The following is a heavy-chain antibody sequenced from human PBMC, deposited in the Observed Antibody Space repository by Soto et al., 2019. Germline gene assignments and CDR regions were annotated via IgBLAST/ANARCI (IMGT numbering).Heavy chain of an antibody. CDR1: GFTFSSYG. CDR2: IWYDGSNK. D-gene: IGHD2-2*01. V-gene: IGHV3-33*01. Sequence: GGSLRLSCAASGFTFSSYGMHWVRQAPGKGLEWVAVIWYDGSNKYYADSVKGRFTISRDNSKNTLYLQMNSLRAEDTAVYYCARDRIVVVPAATYYYYGMDVWGQGTTVTVSS. J-gene: IGHJ6*02. CDR3: ARDRIVVVPAATYYYYGMDV.